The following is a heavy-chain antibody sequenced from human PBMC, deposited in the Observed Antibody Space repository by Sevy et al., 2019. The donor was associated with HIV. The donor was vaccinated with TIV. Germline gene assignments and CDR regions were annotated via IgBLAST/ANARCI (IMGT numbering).Heavy chain of an antibody. J-gene: IGHJ6*03. V-gene: IGHV3-23*01. CDR3: ATPRESSSYYIDV. Sequence: GGSLRLSCAASGFTFSSYAMRWVRQAPGKGLEWVSAISGGSGGTTYYADSVKGRFTISRDNSKNTLYLQMNTLRAEDTAVYYCATPRESSSYYIDVWGKGTTVTVSS. D-gene: IGHD1-26*01. CDR2: ISGGSGGTT. CDR1: GFTFSSYA.